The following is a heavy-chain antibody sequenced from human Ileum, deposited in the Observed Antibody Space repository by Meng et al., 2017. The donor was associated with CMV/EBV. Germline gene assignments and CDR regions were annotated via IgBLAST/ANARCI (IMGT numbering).Heavy chain of an antibody. CDR1: GGSIYTYH. J-gene: IGHJ4*02. Sequence: QVQLQESGPRLVXPXXXXXLTCTVSGGSIYTYHWSWIRQPAGKGLEWIGRISTSGDTDYNPSLKSRITMSVDTSKDQLSLNLNSVTAADTALYYCARSVAGTRGVFDYWGQGALVTVSS. CDR2: ISTSGDT. CDR3: ARSVAGTRGVFDY. V-gene: IGHV4-4*07.